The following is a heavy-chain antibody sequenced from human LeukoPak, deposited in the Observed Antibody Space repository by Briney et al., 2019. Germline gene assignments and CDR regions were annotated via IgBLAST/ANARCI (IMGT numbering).Heavy chain of an antibody. CDR1: GFTFDDYG. J-gene: IGHJ4*02. D-gene: IGHD5-24*01. Sequence: GGSLRLSCAASGFTFDDYGMSWVRQAPGKGLEWVSVIYSGGSTYYADSVKGRFTISRDNSKNTLYLQMNSLRAEDTAVYYCARGWLQFPFDYWGQGTLVTVSS. CDR2: IYSGGST. CDR3: ARGWLQFPFDY. V-gene: IGHV3-53*01.